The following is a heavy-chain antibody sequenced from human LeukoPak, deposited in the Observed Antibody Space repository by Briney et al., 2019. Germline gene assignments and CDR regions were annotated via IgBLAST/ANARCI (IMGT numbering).Heavy chain of an antibody. J-gene: IGHJ4*02. CDR1: GFTFRNYA. D-gene: IGHD3-22*01. CDR2: ISDSCSNT. V-gene: IGHV3-23*01. Sequence: GGSLRLSCPASGFTFRNYAMSSVREAPGGGVEWGSGISDSCSNTYYADSVKGRFTIARDNSKNPLYLQMNSLRAEDTAVYYCAKGIGSSGYYPFDYWGRGTLVTVSS. CDR3: AKGIGSSGYYPFDY.